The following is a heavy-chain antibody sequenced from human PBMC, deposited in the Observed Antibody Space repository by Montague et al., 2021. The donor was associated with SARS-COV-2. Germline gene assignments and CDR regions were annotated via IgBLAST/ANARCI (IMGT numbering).Heavy chain of an antibody. V-gene: IGHV4-34*01. CDR3: ARALPVTTFFYSYYGMDV. CDR2: INHSGST. Sequence: SETLSLTCAVYGGSFSGYYWSWIRQPPGRGLEWIGEINHSGSTNXNPSLKSRVTISVDTSKNQFSLELSSVTAADTAVYYCARALPVTTFFYSYYGMDVWAKGPRSPSP. J-gene: IGHJ6*02. CDR1: GGSFSGYY. D-gene: IGHD4-17*01.